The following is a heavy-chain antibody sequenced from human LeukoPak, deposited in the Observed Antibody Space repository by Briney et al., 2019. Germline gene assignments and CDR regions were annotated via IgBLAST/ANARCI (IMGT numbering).Heavy chain of an antibody. CDR2: IRYDGSFQ. CDR3: AKDLMRDLWFGES. J-gene: IGHJ5*02. Sequence: GGSLRLSCAASGFTFSNYGIHWVRQAPGKGLDWMAFIRYDGSFQNSADSVKGRFTISKDNSKNTVFLQMNGLRAEDTAVYYCAKDLMRDLWFGESWGQGTQVTVSS. V-gene: IGHV3-30*02. D-gene: IGHD3-10*01. CDR1: GFTFSNYG.